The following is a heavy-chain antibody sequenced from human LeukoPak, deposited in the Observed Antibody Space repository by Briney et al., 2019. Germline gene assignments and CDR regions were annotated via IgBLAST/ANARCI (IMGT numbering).Heavy chain of an antibody. CDR1: GGSLSSGGYY. V-gene: IGHV4-31*03. Sequence: PSETLSLTCTLSGGSLSSGGYYWSWIRQHPGKGLEWIGYIYYSGSTYYNPSLKSRVTISVDTSKNQFSLKLSSVTAADTAVYYCARGGSSWYGSPYFDYWGQGTLVTVSS. J-gene: IGHJ4*02. D-gene: IGHD6-13*01. CDR2: IYYSGST. CDR3: ARGGSSWYGSPYFDY.